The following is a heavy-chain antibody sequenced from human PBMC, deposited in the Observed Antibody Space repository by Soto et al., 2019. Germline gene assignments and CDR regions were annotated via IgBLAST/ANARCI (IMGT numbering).Heavy chain of an antibody. CDR2: ISTYNGNT. J-gene: IGHJ4*02. D-gene: IGHD3-22*01. Sequence: QVQLVQSGAEVKKPGASVMVSCKGSGYSFITYGMSWVRQAPGQGLEWVGWISTYNGNTKYVESLQGRVTMTTDTTTRTAYRERRSLRSDDTAVYYCARGPTDYYDKSGDYCLDYWGQGTLVTVSP. CDR3: ARGPTDYYDKSGDYCLDY. V-gene: IGHV1-18*01. CDR1: GYSFITYG.